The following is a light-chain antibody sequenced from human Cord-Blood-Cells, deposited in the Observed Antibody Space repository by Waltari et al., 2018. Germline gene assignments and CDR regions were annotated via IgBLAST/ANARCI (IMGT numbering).Light chain of an antibody. CDR1: SSDVGRYNL. Sequence: QSALTQPASVSGSPGQSLTISCTGTSSDVGRYNLVSWYQQHPGKAPKLMIYEGSKRPSGVSNRFSGSKSGNTASLTISGLQAEDEADYYCCSYAGSSTLVLGGGTKLTVL. CDR2: EGS. J-gene: IGLJ3*02. CDR3: CSYAGSSTLV. V-gene: IGLV2-23*01.